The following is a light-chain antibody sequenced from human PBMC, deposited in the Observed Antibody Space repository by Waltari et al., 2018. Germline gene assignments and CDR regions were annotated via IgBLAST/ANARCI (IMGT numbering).Light chain of an antibody. CDR3: QKYESVPAT. CDR1: QSVGKY. V-gene: IGKV3-20*01. J-gene: IGKJ1*01. Sequence: EIVLTQSPGTLSLSPGERATLSCRASQSVGKYLAWYQQRPGQAPRLLIYETYRRATGTPDRFTGSGSGTDFSLTIRRLEAEDFAVYYCQKYESVPATFGQGTTVEIK. CDR2: ETY.